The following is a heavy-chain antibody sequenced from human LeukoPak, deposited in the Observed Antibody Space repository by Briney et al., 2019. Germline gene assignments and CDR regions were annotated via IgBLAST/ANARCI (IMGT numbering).Heavy chain of an antibody. J-gene: IGHJ4*02. V-gene: IGHV1-18*01. CDR2: ISAYNGNT. Sequence: GASVKVSCKASGYTFTSYGISWVRQAPGQGLEWLGGISAYNGNTNYAQKLQGRVTITTDTSTSTAYMELRSLRSDDTAVYYCARTHADYCDYWGQGSLVTVSS. CDR1: GYTFTSYG. CDR3: ARTHADYCDY.